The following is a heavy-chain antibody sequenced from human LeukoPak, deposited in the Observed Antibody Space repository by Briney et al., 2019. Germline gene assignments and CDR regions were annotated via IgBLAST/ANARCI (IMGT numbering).Heavy chain of an antibody. CDR1: GGSISSYY. CDR2: IYYSGST. CDR3: ARVEVGAWYYFDY. Sequence: SETLSLTCTVSGGSISSYYWSWIRQPPGKGLEWIGYIYYSGSTNYNPSLKSRVTISVDTSKNQFSLKLSSVTAADTAVYYCARVEVGAWYYFDYWGQGTLVTVSS. D-gene: IGHD1-26*01. V-gene: IGHV4-59*01. J-gene: IGHJ4*02.